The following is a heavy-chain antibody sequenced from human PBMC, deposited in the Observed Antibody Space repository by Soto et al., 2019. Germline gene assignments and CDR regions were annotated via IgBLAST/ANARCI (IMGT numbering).Heavy chain of an antibody. Sequence: TGGSLRLSCAASGFTVSSNYMSWVRQAPGKGLEWVSLIYSGGSAYYADSVKGRFTISRDNSKNTVYLQMNSLRAEDTAVYYCARDYSISRYYGMDVWGQGTTVTVSS. CDR1: GFTVSSNY. CDR2: IYSGGSA. J-gene: IGHJ6*02. CDR3: ARDYSISRYYGMDV. V-gene: IGHV3-53*01. D-gene: IGHD4-4*01.